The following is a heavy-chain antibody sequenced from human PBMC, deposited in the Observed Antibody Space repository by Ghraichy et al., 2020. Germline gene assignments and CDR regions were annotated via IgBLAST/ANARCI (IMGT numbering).Heavy chain of an antibody. CDR2: INHSGST. D-gene: IGHD1-14*01. CDR3: AREAGTRFYYYYYYMDV. J-gene: IGHJ6*03. V-gene: IGHV4-34*01. Sequence: SETLSLTCAVYGGSFSGYYWSWIRQPPGKGLEWIGEINHSGSTNYNPSLKSRVTISVDTSKNQFSLKLSSVTAADTAVYYCAREAGTRFYYYYYYMDVWGKGTTVTVSS. CDR1: GGSFSGYY.